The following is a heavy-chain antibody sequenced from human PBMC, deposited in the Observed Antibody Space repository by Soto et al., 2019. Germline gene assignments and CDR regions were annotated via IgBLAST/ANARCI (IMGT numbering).Heavy chain of an antibody. Sequence: GGSLRLSCAASGFTFSAYWMSWVRQVPGKGLEWVTNIKEDGSETYYVESVKGRFTISRDNAKNSVYLQMNSLRVEDTALYYCAREGSTTTDYWGQGIPVTVSS. CDR2: IKEDGSET. CDR3: AREGSTTTDY. J-gene: IGHJ4*02. CDR1: GFTFSAYW. D-gene: IGHD1-1*01. V-gene: IGHV3-7*01.